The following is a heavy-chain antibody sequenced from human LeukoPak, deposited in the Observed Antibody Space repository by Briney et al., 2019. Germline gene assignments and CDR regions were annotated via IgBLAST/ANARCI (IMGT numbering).Heavy chain of an antibody. CDR2: ISSSGSTI. J-gene: IGHJ4*02. CDR3: ARKEASLYGDTSYFDY. V-gene: IGHV3-48*03. D-gene: IGHD4-17*01. CDR1: GFTFSSYE. Sequence: GWSLRLSCAASGFTFSSYEMNWVRQAPGKGLEWVSYISSSGSTIYYADSVKGRFTISRDNAKNSLYLQMNSLRAEDTALYYCARKEASLYGDTSYFDYWGQGTLVTVSS.